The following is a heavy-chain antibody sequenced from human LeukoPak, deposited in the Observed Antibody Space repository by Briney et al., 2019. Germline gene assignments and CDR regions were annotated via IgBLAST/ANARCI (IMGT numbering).Heavy chain of an antibody. CDR1: GGSISSSSYY. CDR2: IYYSGST. CDR3: ARGHNDSSALGY. Sequence: PSETLSLTCTVSGGSISSSSYYWGWIRQPPGKGLEWIGSIYYSGSTYYNPSLKSRVTISVDTSKNQFSLKLSSVTAADTAVYYCARGHNDSSALGYWGQGTLVTVSS. V-gene: IGHV4-39*07. J-gene: IGHJ4*02. D-gene: IGHD3-22*01.